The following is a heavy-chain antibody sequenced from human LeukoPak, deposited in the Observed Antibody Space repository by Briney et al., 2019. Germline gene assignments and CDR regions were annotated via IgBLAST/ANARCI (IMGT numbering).Heavy chain of an antibody. Sequence: ASVKVSCKASGYTFTGYYMHWVRQAPGQGLEWRGWINPNSGGTNYAQKFQGRVTKTRDTSISTAYMELSRLRSDDTAVYYCARDPVPGDFDYWGQGTLVTVSS. CDR2: INPNSGGT. CDR3: ARDPVPGDFDY. CDR1: GYTFTGYY. J-gene: IGHJ4*02. D-gene: IGHD7-27*01. V-gene: IGHV1-2*02.